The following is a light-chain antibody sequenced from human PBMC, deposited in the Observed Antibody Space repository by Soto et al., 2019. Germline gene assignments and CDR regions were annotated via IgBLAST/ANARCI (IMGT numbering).Light chain of an antibody. CDR3: QSYDDSLSVHYV. V-gene: IGLV1-40*01. J-gene: IGLJ1*01. CDR1: SSNIRSTYD. CDR2: GNT. Sequence: QSVLTQPPSVSGAPGQRVTISCTGSSSNIRSTYDVQWYQQLPGTAPKLLIHGNTDRPSGVPDRFSGSKSGTSASLAITGLQADDEADYYCQSYDDSLSVHYVFGTGTQLTVL.